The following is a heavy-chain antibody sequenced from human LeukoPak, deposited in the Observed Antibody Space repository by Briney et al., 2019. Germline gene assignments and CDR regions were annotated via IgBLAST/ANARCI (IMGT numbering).Heavy chain of an antibody. J-gene: IGHJ4*02. V-gene: IGHV3-48*01. CDR3: ARKNTTSSEDY. Sequence: PGGSLRLSCAASGFSFSSYSMNWVRRAPGKRLEWVSFISGSSSSIDYADSVKGRFIISRDNGKNSLFLHLNSLRAEDTAVYYCARKNTTSSEDYWGQGTLVTVSS. D-gene: IGHD6-6*01. CDR2: ISGSSSSI. CDR1: GFSFSSYS.